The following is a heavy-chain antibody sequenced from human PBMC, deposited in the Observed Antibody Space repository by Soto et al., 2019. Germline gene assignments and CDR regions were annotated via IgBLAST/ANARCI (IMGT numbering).Heavy chain of an antibody. CDR1: GGSISSGGYY. CDR3: ARASGKVRGPVDY. J-gene: IGHJ4*02. CDR2: IYYSGST. V-gene: IGHV4-31*03. Sequence: PSETLSLTCTVSGGSISSGGYYWSWIRQHPGKGLEWIGYIYYSGSTYYNPSLKSRVTISVDTSKNQFSLKLSSVTAADTAVYYCARASGKVRGPVDYWGQGTLVTVSS. D-gene: IGHD3-10*01.